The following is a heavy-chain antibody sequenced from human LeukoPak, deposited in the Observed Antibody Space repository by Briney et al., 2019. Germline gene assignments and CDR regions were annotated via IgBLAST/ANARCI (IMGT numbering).Heavy chain of an antibody. CDR1: GFTFSSYA. V-gene: IGHV3-23*01. CDR2: ISGSGGST. J-gene: IGHJ4*02. Sequence: GGSLRLSCAASGFTFSSYAMSWVRQAPGKGLEWVSAISGSGGSTYYADSVKGRFTISRDNSKNTLYLQMNSLRVEDTAVYFCARDPGAFPYFFDSWGQGTLVTVSS. D-gene: IGHD4/OR15-4a*01. CDR3: ARDPGAFPYFFDS.